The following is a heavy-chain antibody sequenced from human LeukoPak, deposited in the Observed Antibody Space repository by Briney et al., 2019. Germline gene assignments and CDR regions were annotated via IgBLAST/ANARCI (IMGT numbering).Heavy chain of an antibody. CDR3: AKDLSYGSLWFDP. Sequence: GGSLRLSCAASGFTFSSHGLQWVRQAPGKGLEWVALIWYDGSRTNYVDSVMGRFTISRDSSKNALYLQMDNLRVEDTAVYFCAKDLSYGSLWFDPWGQGTLVTVSS. CDR1: GFTFSSHG. J-gene: IGHJ5*02. CDR2: IWYDGSRT. D-gene: IGHD3-10*01. V-gene: IGHV3-33*06.